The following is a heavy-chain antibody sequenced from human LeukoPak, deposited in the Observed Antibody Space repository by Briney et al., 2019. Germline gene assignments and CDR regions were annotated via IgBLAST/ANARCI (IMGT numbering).Heavy chain of an antibody. CDR3: ARGQVQLWLFPDTKLYYYGMDV. J-gene: IGHJ6*02. Sequence: SETLSLTCTVSGGSISSSTYYWGCIRQPPGKGLEWIGSIYYSGSTYYNLSLKSRVTISVDTSKNQFSLKLSSVTAADTAVYYCARGQVQLWLFPDTKLYYYGMDVWGQGTTVTISS. D-gene: IGHD5-18*01. CDR2: IYYSGST. CDR1: GGSISSSTYY. V-gene: IGHV4-39*07.